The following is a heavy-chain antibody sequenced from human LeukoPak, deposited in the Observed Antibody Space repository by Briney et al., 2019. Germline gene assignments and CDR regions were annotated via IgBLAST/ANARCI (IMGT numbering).Heavy chain of an antibody. D-gene: IGHD1-26*01. CDR1: GGSFSGYY. CDR3: ARGLVIAVTGWGQWELPPAGHDS. V-gene: IGHV4-34*01. J-gene: IGHJ4*02. Sequence: SETLSLTCAVYGGSFSGYYWSWIRQPPGKGLEWIADTYHSGITNYNPSLKSRVTISIDKSKNQFSLKLSSMTAADTAVYYCARGLVIAVTGWGQWELPPAGHDSWGQGTLVTVSS. CDR2: TYHSGIT.